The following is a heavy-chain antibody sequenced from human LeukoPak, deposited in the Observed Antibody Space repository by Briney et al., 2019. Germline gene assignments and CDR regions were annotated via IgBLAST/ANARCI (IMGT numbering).Heavy chain of an antibody. CDR1: GGSISSSNW. V-gene: IGHV4-4*02. D-gene: IGHD4-17*01. CDR3: ARDYGDYHLNYFDY. Sequence: SGTLSLTCAVSGGSISSSNWWSWVRQPPGKGLEWIGEIYHSGSTNYNPSLKSRVTISVDRSKNQFSLKLSSVTAADTAVYYCARDYGDYHLNYFDYWGQGTLVTVSS. CDR2: IYHSGST. J-gene: IGHJ4*02.